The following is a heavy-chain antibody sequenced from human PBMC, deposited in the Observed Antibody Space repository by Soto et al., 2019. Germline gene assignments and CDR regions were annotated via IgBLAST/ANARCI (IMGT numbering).Heavy chain of an antibody. Sequence: PSQTLSLTCAISGDSVSSNSAAWNWIRQSPSRGLEWLGRTYYRSKWYNDYAVSVKSRITINPDTSKNQFSLQLNSVTPEDTAVYHSASLTWVEVAGAQIDYWGQGTLVTVS. CDR1: GDSVSSNSAA. CDR2: TYYRSKWYN. CDR3: ASLTWVEVAGAQIDY. V-gene: IGHV6-1*01. J-gene: IGHJ4*02. D-gene: IGHD6-19*01.